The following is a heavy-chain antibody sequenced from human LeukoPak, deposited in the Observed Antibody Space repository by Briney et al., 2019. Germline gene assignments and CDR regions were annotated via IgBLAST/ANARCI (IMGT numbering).Heavy chain of an antibody. CDR1: GYSFSSHD. CDR3: ARLSPPIASFCSGGTCYSGGFDP. D-gene: IGHD2-15*01. CDR2: ITTYNGNT. J-gene: IGHJ5*02. Sequence: ASVKVSCKASGYSFSSHDINWVRQATGQGLEWMGWITTYNGNTYYAQNFQGRVTMTADTSTSTAYMEVRSLRSDDTAVYYCARLSPPIASFCSGGTCYSGGFDPWGQGTLVTVSS. V-gene: IGHV1-18*01.